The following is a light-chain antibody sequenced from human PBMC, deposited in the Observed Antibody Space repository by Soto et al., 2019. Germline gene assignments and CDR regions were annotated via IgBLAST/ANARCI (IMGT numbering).Light chain of an antibody. J-gene: IGKJ5*01. CDR3: QQYNSYPIT. CDR2: DAS. CDR1: QSISSW. V-gene: IGKV1-5*01. Sequence: DLQRTESPPSLSASVGDRVTITCRASQSISSWLAWYQQKPGKAPKLLIYDASNLESGVPSRFSGSGSGTEFTLTISSLQPDDFATYYCQQYNSYPITFGQGTRLEIK.